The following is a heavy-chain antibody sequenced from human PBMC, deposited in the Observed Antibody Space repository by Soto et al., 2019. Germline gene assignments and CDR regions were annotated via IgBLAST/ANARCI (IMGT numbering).Heavy chain of an antibody. CDR2: ISYDGSNK. D-gene: IGHD2-15*01. CDR3: AKELYCSGGSCYEPTHNWFDP. CDR1: GFTFSSYG. Sequence: GGSLRLSCAASGFTFSSYGMHWVRQAPGKGLEWVAVISYDGSNKYYADSVKGRFTISRDNSKNTLYLQMNSLRAEDTAVYYCAKELYCSGGSCYEPTHNWFDPWGQGTLVTVSS. J-gene: IGHJ5*02. V-gene: IGHV3-30*18.